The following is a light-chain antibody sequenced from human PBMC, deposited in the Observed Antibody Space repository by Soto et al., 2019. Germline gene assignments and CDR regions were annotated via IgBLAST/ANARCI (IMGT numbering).Light chain of an antibody. J-gene: IGKJ4*01. CDR1: QSISSSF. CDR2: GAS. Sequence: EFVMTQSPGTLSLSPGERATLSCRASQSISSSFLACYQQTPGQAPRLLIYGASSRGTGIPARFSGTGSGTDFTLTISRLEPEDFAVYYCQHYGSSRPFTFGGGTKVEIK. V-gene: IGKV3-20*01. CDR3: QHYGSSRPFT.